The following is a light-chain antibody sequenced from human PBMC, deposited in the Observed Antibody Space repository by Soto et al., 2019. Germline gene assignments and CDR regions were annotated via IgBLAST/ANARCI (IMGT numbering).Light chain of an antibody. J-gene: IGKJ1*01. CDR2: GAS. CDR3: QESRSALWGT. Sequence: DIQMTQSPSSLSASLGDRVTITCRTSQNIYNSLNWYQQKAGRAPAVLIYGASNLQGGVPLRFSGSGSGTDFTLTISGLQSADSATYYCQESRSALWGTCGQGTKVDNK. V-gene: IGKV1-39*01. CDR1: QNIYNS.